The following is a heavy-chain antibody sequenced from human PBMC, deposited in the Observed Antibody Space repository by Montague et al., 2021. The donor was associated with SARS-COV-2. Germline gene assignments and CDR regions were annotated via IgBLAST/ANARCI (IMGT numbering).Heavy chain of an antibody. CDR2: ISWNSGSI. D-gene: IGHD3-3*01. Sequence: SLRLSCAASGFTFGDYAMHWVRQAPGKGLEWVSGISWNSGSIGYADSVKGRFTISRDNAKNSLYLQMNSLRAEDTALYYCAKESYYDCWSGYSPGENWFDHWGQGTLVTVSS. V-gene: IGHV3-9*01. J-gene: IGHJ5*02. CDR3: AKESYYDCWSGYSPGENWFDH. CDR1: GFTFGDYA.